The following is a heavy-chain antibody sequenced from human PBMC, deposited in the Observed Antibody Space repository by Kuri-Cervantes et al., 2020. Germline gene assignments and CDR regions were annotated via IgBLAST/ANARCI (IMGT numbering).Heavy chain of an antibody. CDR2: ILPIFGTA. CDR3: ATGIAPRGPLVYYYYMDV. Sequence: SVKVSCKASGGTLSNYAISWVRQAPGQGLEWMGGILPIFGTANYAQKFQGRVTITADTSTDTAYMELSSLRSEDTAVYYCATGIAPRGPLVYYYYMDVWGKGTAVTVSS. CDR1: GGTLSNYA. D-gene: IGHD6-6*01. V-gene: IGHV1-69*06. J-gene: IGHJ6*03.